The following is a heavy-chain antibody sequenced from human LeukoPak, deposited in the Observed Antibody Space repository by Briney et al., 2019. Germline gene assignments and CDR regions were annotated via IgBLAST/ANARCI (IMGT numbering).Heavy chain of an antibody. CDR3: ERLSYYYDSSGYYFDY. V-gene: IGHV4-4*09. CDR1: GGLISNYY. Sequence: SETLSLICSVSGGLISNYYWSWIRQAPGKGLVWIGYIYTSGSTNYNPSLNPSLKSRVTISVVPSKNQFSLKLSSVTAADTAVYYCERLSYYYDSSGYYFDYWGQGTLVTVYS. D-gene: IGHD3-22*01. J-gene: IGHJ4*02. CDR2: IYTSGST.